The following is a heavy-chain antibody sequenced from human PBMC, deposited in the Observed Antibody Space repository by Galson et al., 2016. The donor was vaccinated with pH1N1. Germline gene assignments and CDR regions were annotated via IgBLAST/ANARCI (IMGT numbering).Heavy chain of an antibody. CDR2: PAWDDDT. CDR3: ARMGDCGGVLSDD. V-gene: IGHV2-70*17. J-gene: IGHJ4*02. Sequence: PALVTPTPTLTLTCTFSGFSLPTPGVCVSWLRQPPGKALEWLARPAWDDDTFYSPSLKTSLTISKDTSRNQVVLTMTNMDPVDTATYYCARMGDCGGVLSDDWGRGTLVTVSS. D-gene: IGHD2-21*01. CDR1: GFSLPTPGVC.